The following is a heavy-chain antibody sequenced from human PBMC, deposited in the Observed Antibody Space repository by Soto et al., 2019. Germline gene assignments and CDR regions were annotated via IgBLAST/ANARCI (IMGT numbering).Heavy chain of an antibody. CDR2: VYYSGTT. Sequence: XASLSLTFSVSGGSFSNNTYYWSWIRQPPGKRLEWIGYVYYSGTTNYNPSLKSRVTISVDLSKNQFSLRLSSVTTADTALYYCARTTAVPNTLRSRYFFDYCGQGTLVTVSS. D-gene: IGHD4-17*01. V-gene: IGHV4-61*01. CDR3: ARTTAVPNTLRSRYFFDY. CDR1: GGSFSNNTYY. J-gene: IGHJ4*02.